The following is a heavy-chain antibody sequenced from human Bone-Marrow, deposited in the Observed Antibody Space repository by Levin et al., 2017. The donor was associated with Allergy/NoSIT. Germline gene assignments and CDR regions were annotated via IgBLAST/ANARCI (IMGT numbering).Heavy chain of an antibody. Sequence: PGGSLRLSCVASGFTFSDSWMTWVRQAPGKGLEWLANIKPDGGHTDYMESEKGRFIISRDNAKNSVSLQINNVRVDDTAVYFCARGLYSNKWYGYGMDVWGQGTTVTVSS. CDR3: ARGLYSNKWYGYGMDV. CDR1: GFTFSDSW. CDR2: IKPDGGHT. J-gene: IGHJ6*02. D-gene: IGHD4-11*01. V-gene: IGHV3-7*01.